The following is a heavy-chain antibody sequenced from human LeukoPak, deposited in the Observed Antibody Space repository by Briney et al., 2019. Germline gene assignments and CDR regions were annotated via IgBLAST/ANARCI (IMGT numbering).Heavy chain of an antibody. V-gene: IGHV3-23*01. CDR1: GFLISDYA. J-gene: IGHJ4*02. Sequence: PGGSLGLSCAASGFLISDYAMNWVRQAPGKGLEWVSGVSGSGSETHYVDSVKGRFTISRDTSKNTLYLQTNNLRAEDTAIYYCAKRVRDGYNSPIDYWGQGTLVIVSS. CDR2: VSGSGSET. D-gene: IGHD5-24*01. CDR3: AKRVRDGYNSPIDY.